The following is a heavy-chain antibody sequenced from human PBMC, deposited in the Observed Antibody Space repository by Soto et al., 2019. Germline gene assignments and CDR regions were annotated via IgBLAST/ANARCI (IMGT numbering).Heavy chain of an antibody. CDR1: GGSFSGYY. CDR2: IYYSGST. Sequence: SETLSLTCAVYGGSFSGYYWSWIRQPPGKGLEWIGYIYYSGSTYYNPSLKSRVTISVDTSKNQFSLKLSSVTAADTAVYYCASSAGGGELRYFDYWGQGTLVTVSS. D-gene: IGHD1-26*01. J-gene: IGHJ4*02. CDR3: ASSAGGGELRYFDY. V-gene: IGHV4-34*09.